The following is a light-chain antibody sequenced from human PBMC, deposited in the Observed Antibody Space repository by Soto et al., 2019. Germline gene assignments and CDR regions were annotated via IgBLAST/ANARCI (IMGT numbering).Light chain of an antibody. CDR3: HQYGRSASSIT. CDR1: QSVRSGH. V-gene: IGKV3-20*01. CDR2: DAS. J-gene: IGKJ3*01. Sequence: ESVVTQSPGTLSLSPGDRATRSCRASQSVRSGHLAWYQQKPGQAPRLVIYDASTRATGIPDRFSGGGSGTDFTLTISRVEPEDFAVYYCHQYGRSASSITFGPGTKVEIK.